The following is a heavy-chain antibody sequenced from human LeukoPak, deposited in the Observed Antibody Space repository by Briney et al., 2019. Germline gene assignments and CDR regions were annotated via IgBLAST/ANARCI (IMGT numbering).Heavy chain of an antibody. Sequence: RPGGSLRLSCAASGFTFSSYAMSWVRQAPGKGLEWVSTISGSGGSTYYADSVKGRFTISRDNSKNTLYLQMNSLRAEDTAVYYCAKVEVATGLGYAFHIWGQGTMVTVSS. CDR3: AKVEVATGLGYAFHI. D-gene: IGHD3/OR15-3a*01. J-gene: IGHJ3*02. CDR2: ISGSGGST. V-gene: IGHV3-23*01. CDR1: GFTFSSYA.